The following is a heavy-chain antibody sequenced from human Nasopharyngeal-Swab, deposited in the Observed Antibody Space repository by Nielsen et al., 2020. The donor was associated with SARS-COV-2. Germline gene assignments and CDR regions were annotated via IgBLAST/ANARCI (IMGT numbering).Heavy chain of an antibody. V-gene: IGHV7-4-1*02. D-gene: IGHD4-11*01. Sequence: ASVKVSCKASGYTFTSYAMNWVRQAPGQGLEWMGWINTNTGNPTYAQGFTGRFVFSLDTSVSTAYLQISSLKAEDTAVYYCARDQYASGPYNNYYYYYGMDVWGQGTTVTVSS. J-gene: IGHJ6*02. CDR1: GYTFTSYA. CDR2: INTNTGNP. CDR3: ARDQYASGPYNNYYYYYGMDV.